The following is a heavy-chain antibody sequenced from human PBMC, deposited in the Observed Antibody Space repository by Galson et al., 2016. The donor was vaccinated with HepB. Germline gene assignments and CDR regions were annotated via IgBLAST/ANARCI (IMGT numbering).Heavy chain of an antibody. J-gene: IGHJ6*02. D-gene: IGHD2/OR15-2a*01. CDR3: ARDETFGPEYYYGMDV. Sequence: SVKVSCKASGGTFSTYGFNWVRQAPGQGLEWMGRVIPILGVTTYAQKFQGRVTITADTSTSTGYMELSRLRFDDTAVFYCARDETFGPEYYYGMDVWGQGTTVTVSS. CDR1: GGTFSTYG. V-gene: IGHV1-69*04. CDR2: VIPILGVT.